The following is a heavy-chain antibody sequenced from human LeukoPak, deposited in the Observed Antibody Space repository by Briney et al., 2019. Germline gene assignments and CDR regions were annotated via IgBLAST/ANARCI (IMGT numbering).Heavy chain of an antibody. Sequence: GGSLRLSCAASGFTFSNYAMHWVRQAPGKGLEWVTLISYDGSNIQYADSVKGRFTISRDNSKNTLYLQMNSLRAEDTAVYYCARVRQQLVLGSYFDYWGQGTLVTVSP. CDR2: ISYDGSNI. CDR1: GFTFSNYA. V-gene: IGHV3-30-3*01. D-gene: IGHD6-13*01. CDR3: ARVRQQLVLGSYFDY. J-gene: IGHJ4*02.